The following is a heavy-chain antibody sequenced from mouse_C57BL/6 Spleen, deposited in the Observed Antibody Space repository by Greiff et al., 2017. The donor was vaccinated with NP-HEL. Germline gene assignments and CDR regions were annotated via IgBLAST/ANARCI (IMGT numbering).Heavy chain of an antibody. D-gene: IGHD2-3*01. Sequence: EVQLQQSGPELVKPGASVKISCKASGYTFTDYYMNWVKQSHGKSLEWIGDINPNNGGTSYNQKFKGKATWTVDKSSSTAYMELRSLTSEDSAVYYCARSFYDGYYVGFAYWGQGTLVTVSA. CDR3: ARSFYDGYYVGFAY. CDR1: GYTFTDYY. CDR2: INPNNGGT. J-gene: IGHJ3*01. V-gene: IGHV1-26*01.